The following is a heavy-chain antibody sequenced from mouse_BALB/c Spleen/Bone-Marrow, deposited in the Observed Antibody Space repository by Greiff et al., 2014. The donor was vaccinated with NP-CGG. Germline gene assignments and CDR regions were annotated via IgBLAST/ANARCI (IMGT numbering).Heavy chain of an antibody. D-gene: IGHD2-14*01. Sequence: GSLKLSCAASXFTFXXYYMYXVXXXXXXXLXXXXTISDGSTYTYYPDSVKGRFTISRDNAKNNLYLQXXSLKSEDTALYYCARDRGVQGYAMDYWGQGTSVTVSS. V-gene: IGHV5-4*02. CDR1: XFTFXXYY. CDR3: ARDRGVQGYAMDY. CDR2: ISDGSTYT. J-gene: IGHJ4*01.